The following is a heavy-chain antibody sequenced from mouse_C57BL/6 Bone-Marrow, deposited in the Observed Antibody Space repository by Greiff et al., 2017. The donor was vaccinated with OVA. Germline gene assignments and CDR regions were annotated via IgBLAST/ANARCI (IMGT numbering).Heavy chain of an antibody. J-gene: IGHJ4*01. CDR1: GYTFTSYG. Sequence: VKLMESGAELARPGASVKLSCKASGYTFTSYGISWVKQRTGQGLEWIGEIYPRSGNTYYTEKFKGKATLTADNSSHTAYMELRSLTSEDSAVYFCARTIPHYYGGISYAMDYWGQGTSVTVAS. CDR3: ARTIPHYYGGISYAMDY. D-gene: IGHD1-1*01. CDR2: IYPRSGNT. V-gene: IGHV1-81*01.